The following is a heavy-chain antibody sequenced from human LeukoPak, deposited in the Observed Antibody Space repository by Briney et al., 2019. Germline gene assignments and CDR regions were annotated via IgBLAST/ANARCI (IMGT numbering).Heavy chain of an antibody. CDR2: IIPILGIA. CDR1: GGTFSSYT. V-gene: IGHV1-69*04. D-gene: IGHD4-11*01. CDR3: AREPFTVTTDPDAFDI. J-gene: IGHJ3*02. Sequence: SVKISCKASGGTFSSYTISWVRQAPGQGLEWMGRIIPILGIANYAQKFQGRVTITADKSTSTAYMELSSLRSEDTSVYYCAREPFTVTTDPDAFDIWGQGTMVTVSS.